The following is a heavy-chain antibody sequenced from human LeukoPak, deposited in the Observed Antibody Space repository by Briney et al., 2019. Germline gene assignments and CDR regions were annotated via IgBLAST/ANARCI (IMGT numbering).Heavy chain of an antibody. D-gene: IGHD6-6*01. CDR2: ISSGSSYI. J-gene: IGHJ4*02. CDR3: ARGSIAARPAFFDC. Sequence: GGSLRLSWAASGFTFSSHNMNWVRQAPGKGREWVSFISSGSSYIYYADSVKGRLITSRDNAKNSLYLQMDSMRDEDTAVYYCARGSIAARPAFFDCWGQGTLVTVSS. CDR1: GFTFSSHN. V-gene: IGHV3-21*01.